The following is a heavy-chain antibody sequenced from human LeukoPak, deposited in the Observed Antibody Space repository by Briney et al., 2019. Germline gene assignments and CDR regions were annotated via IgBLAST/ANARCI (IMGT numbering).Heavy chain of an antibody. D-gene: IGHD4-17*01. CDR3: AREGDPTVTTEYYYYYMDV. V-gene: IGHV1-46*01. CDR1: GYTFTSYY. J-gene: IGHJ6*03. CDR2: INPSGGST. Sequence: GASVKVSCKASGYTFTSYYMHWVRQAPGQGLEWMGIINPSGGSTSYAQKFQGRVTVTRDMSTSTVYMELSSLRSEDTAVYYCAREGDPTVTTEYYYYYMDVWGKGTTVTVSS.